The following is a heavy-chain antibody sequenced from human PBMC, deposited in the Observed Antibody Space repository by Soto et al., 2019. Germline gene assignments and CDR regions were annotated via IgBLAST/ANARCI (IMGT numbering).Heavy chain of an antibody. Sequence: QVQLVQSGAEVKKPGSSVKVSCKASGGTFSSYTISWVRQAPGQGLEWMGRIIPILGIANYAQKFQGRVTITADKSTSTAYMELSSLRSEDTAVYYCARGWDTAMALFYSGQGTLVTVSS. CDR1: GGTFSSYT. J-gene: IGHJ4*02. V-gene: IGHV1-69*02. CDR3: ARGWDTAMALFY. D-gene: IGHD5-18*01. CDR2: IIPILGIA.